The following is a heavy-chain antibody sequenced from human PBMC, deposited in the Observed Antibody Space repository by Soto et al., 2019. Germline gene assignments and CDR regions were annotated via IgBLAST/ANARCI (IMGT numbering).Heavy chain of an antibody. D-gene: IGHD3-10*01. J-gene: IGHJ4*02. Sequence: QITLKESGPPLVKPTQTLTLTCTFSGFSLSTSGVGVGWIRQPPGKALEWLAIIYWDDEKRYSPSLKTRLTVTKDTAKSQVVLTMTNVDPVDTATYYCAHRAYFASGKQFDYWGRGTLVSVSS. CDR1: GFSLSTSGVG. V-gene: IGHV2-5*02. CDR2: IYWDDEK. CDR3: AHRAYFASGKQFDY.